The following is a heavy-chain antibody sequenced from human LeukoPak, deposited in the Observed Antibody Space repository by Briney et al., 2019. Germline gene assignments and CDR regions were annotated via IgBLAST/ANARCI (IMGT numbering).Heavy chain of an antibody. CDR3: ARELGSSGVFGFFDY. J-gene: IGHJ4*02. V-gene: IGHV3-64*01. CDR1: GFTFSNYV. CDR2: ISTNGVDT. D-gene: IGHD2-15*01. Sequence: GGSLRLSCAASGFTFSNYVMHWVRQAPGKGLEYVSAISTNGVDTYYANSVKGRFTISRDNSKNILYLQMGRLRTEDQAVYYCARELGSSGVFGFFDYWGQGALVTVSS.